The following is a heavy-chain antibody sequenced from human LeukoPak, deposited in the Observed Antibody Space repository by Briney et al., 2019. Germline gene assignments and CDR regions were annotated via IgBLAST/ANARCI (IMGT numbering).Heavy chain of an antibody. CDR3: ARVMTTVTTTGRDYYGMDV. CDR2: IYYSGST. V-gene: IGHV4-59*01. Sequence: SETLSLTCSVSGGFNTHYYWSWIRQPPGKGLEWIGYIYYSGSTNYNPSLKSRVTISVDTSKNQFSLKLSSVTAADTAVYYCARVMTTVTTTGRDYYGMDVWGQGTTVTVSS. CDR1: GGFNTHYY. J-gene: IGHJ6*02. D-gene: IGHD4-17*01.